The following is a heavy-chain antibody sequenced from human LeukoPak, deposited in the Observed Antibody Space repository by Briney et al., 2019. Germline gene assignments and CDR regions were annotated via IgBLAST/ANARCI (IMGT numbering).Heavy chain of an antibody. V-gene: IGHV1-46*04. D-gene: IGHD4/OR15-4a*01. CDR1: GYTFASYY. CDR3: ARAWNGCSDY. CDR2: INPSGGST. J-gene: IGHJ4*02. Sequence: ASVKVSCKASGYTFASYYMHWVRQAPGQGLEWMGIINPSGGSTSYAQKLQDRVTMTTDTSTSTAYMELRSLRSDDTAVYYCARAWNGCSDYWGQGTLVTVSS.